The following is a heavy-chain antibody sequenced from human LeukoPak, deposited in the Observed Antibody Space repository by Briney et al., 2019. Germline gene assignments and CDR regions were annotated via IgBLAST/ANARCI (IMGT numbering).Heavy chain of an antibody. J-gene: IGHJ5*02. CDR2: IYHSGST. Sequence: SETLSLTCTVSGYSISSGYYRGWIRQPPGKGLEWIGSIYHSGSTYYNPSLKSRVTISVDTSKNQFSLKLSSVTAADTAVYYCARSVLDRSGWYWFEPWGQGTLVTVSS. V-gene: IGHV4-38-2*02. CDR3: ARSVLDRSGWYWFEP. D-gene: IGHD6-19*01. CDR1: GYSISSGYY.